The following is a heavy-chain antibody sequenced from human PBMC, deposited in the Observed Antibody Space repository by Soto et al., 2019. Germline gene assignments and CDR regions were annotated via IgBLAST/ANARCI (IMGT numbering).Heavy chain of an antibody. CDR1: GFTFSSYG. CDR2: IWYDGSNK. D-gene: IGHD3-3*01. Sequence: GGSLRLSCTASGFTFSSYGMHWVRQAPGKGLEWVAVIWYDGSNKYYADSVKGRFTISRDNSKNTLYLQMNSLRAEDTAVYYCARGVFLEWFPRALNWLDPWGQGTLVTVSS. J-gene: IGHJ5*02. CDR3: ARGVFLEWFPRALNWLDP. V-gene: IGHV3-33*01.